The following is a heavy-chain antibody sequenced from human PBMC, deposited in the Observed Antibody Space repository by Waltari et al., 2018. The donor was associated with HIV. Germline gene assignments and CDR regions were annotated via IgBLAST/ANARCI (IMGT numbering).Heavy chain of an antibody. CDR1: GFTFSHYA. Sequence: EVQLLESGGGLVQPGGSLRLSCAASGFTFSHYALSWVRQAPGKGLEWVSAISGGGGTTYDADSVKGRFTISRDNSKNTLYLQMNSLRAGDTAVYYCAKEEYSSGWFGVSFQHWGQGTLVTVSS. J-gene: IGHJ1*01. D-gene: IGHD6-19*01. V-gene: IGHV3-23*01. CDR3: AKEEYSSGWFGVSFQH. CDR2: ISGGGGTT.